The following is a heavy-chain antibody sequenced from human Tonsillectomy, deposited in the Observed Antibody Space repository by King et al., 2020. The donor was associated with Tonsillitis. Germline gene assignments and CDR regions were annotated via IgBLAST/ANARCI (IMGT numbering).Heavy chain of an antibody. J-gene: IGHJ4*02. D-gene: IGHD3-22*01. V-gene: IGHV4-39*01. CDR3: ARHEGSGNDESSGYYY. CDR2: IYYSGST. CDR1: GGSISSSSYY. Sequence: QLQESGPGLVKPSETLSLTCTVSGGSISSSSYYWGWIRQPPGKGLEWIGSIYYSGSTYYNPSLKSRVTISVDTSKNQFSLKLSSVTAADTAVYYCARHEGSGNDESSGYYYWGQGTLVTVSS.